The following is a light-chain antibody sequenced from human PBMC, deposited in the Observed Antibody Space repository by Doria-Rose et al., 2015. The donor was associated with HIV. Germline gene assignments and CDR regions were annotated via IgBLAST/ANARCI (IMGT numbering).Light chain of an antibody. J-gene: IGKJ5*01. V-gene: IGKV3-15*01. CDR1: QSVSTD. CDR2: GAS. CDR3: HQYNNWPT. Sequence: TQSPETLSVSPGESATLSCRASQSVSTDLAWYQHKPGQARRLLIWGASTRATGIPARFSGSGSGTEFTLTISSLQSEDFAIYFCHQYNNWPTFGQGTRLDIK.